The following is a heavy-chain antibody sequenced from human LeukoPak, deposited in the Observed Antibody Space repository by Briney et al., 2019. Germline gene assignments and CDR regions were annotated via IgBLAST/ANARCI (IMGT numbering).Heavy chain of an antibody. V-gene: IGHV1-8*01. CDR1: GYTLTSYD. Sequence: ASVKVSCKASGYTLTSYDINWVRQATGQGLEWMGWMNPNSGNTGYAQKFQGRVTMTRNTSISTAYMELSSLRSEDTAVYYCARTWSSSWYQDYFDYWGQGTLVTVSS. D-gene: IGHD6-13*01. J-gene: IGHJ4*02. CDR3: ARTWSSSWYQDYFDY. CDR2: MNPNSGNT.